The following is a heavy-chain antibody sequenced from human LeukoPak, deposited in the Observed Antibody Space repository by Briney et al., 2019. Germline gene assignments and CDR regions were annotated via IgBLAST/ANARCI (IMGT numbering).Heavy chain of an antibody. Sequence: GASVKVSCKASGYTFTNYGISWVRQAPGQGLEWMGWISAYNGNTNYAQKLQGRVTMTTDTSTNTAYVELRSLRSDDTAVYYCARVGSYCTTISCFDYWGQETLATVSS. CDR3: ARVGSYCTTISCFDY. D-gene: IGHD2-8*01. V-gene: IGHV1-18*01. J-gene: IGHJ4*02. CDR1: GYTFTNYG. CDR2: ISAYNGNT.